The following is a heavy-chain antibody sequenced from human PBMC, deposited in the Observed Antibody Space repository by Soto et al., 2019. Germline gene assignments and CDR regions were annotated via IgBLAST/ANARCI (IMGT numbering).Heavy chain of an antibody. D-gene: IGHD3-22*01. Sequence: QVQLQESGPGLVKPSETLSLTCAVSGDSISSYYCMWIRQPPGKGLEYIGYLYYGRSDNYNPSLKSGVTLSVDTSTNQCSLTLSSMTAADTAVYYCALRSMAVVPEYWGQGTLVTVSS. V-gene: IGHV4-59*01. CDR2: LYYGRSD. J-gene: IGHJ4*02. CDR1: GDSISSYY. CDR3: ALRSMAVVPEY.